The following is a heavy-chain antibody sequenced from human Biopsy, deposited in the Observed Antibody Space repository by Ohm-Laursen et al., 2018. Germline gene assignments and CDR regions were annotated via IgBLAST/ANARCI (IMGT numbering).Heavy chain of an antibody. J-gene: IGHJ4*02. Sequence: SVKVSCKASGGTFSRSAITWVRQAPGQGLEWMGIINPGGNSTAYTQNFQGRVTMTWDTSTTTVYMELSSLRSEDTAVYYCVLASFDYWGQGTLVTVPS. CDR2: INPGGNST. V-gene: IGHV1-46*01. CDR3: VLASFDY. CDR1: GGTFSRSA.